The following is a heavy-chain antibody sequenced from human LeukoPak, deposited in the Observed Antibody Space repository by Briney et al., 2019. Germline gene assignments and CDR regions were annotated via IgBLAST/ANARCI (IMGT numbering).Heavy chain of an antibody. Sequence: SETLSLTCTVSGGSIRSTTHYWSWIRQPPGKGLEWMGYIYHSGTTNYNPSLRSRVTISVDTPKNQFSLKLCSVTAADTAVYYCATMKAVRVNDFWSGYPDYWGQGTLVTVSS. CDR3: ATMKAVRVNDFWSGYPDY. J-gene: IGHJ4*02. CDR1: GGSIRSTTHY. CDR2: IYHSGTT. V-gene: IGHV4-61*01. D-gene: IGHD3-3*01.